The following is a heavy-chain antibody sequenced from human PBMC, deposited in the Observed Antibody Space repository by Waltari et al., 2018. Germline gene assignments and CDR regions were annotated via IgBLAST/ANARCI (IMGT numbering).Heavy chain of an antibody. D-gene: IGHD1-26*01. CDR2: ISGSGGIT. V-gene: IGHV3-23*01. CDR1: GFIFSSYA. J-gene: IGHJ4*02. CDR3: VKGPFSGSLTFDY. Sequence: VPLLESGGGFIHPVGSRRLCCAAFGFIFSSYAMHWVRQAPGKGLEWVSTISGSGGITHYADSVKGRFTISRDISRNTLYLEMNSLGADDTAVYYCVKGPFSGSLTFDYWGQGSLVTVSS.